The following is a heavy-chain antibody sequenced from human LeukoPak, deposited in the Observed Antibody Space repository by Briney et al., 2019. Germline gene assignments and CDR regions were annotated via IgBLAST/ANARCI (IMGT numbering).Heavy chain of an antibody. Sequence: GRSLRLSCAASEFTFSRYAMHWVRQAPGKGLEWVAVISHDGSNKYYADSVKGRFTISRDNSKNTLYLQMGSLRAEDMAVYYCARDSGDTALLDYWGQGTLVTVSS. CDR3: ARDSGDTALLDY. CDR2: ISHDGSNK. V-gene: IGHV3-30*14. D-gene: IGHD5-18*01. CDR1: EFTFSRYA. J-gene: IGHJ4*02.